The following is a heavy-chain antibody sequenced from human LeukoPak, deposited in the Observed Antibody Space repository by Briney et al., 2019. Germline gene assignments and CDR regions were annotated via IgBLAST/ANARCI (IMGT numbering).Heavy chain of an antibody. D-gene: IGHD6-19*01. Sequence: PSETLSLTCTVSGGSISSGGYYWSWIRQHPGKGLEWIGYIYYSGSTYYNPSLKSRVTISVDTSKNQFSLKLSPVTAADTAVYYCARDRFPGAVTGTNYWGQGTLVTVSS. CDR1: GGSISSGGYY. J-gene: IGHJ4*02. V-gene: IGHV4-61*08. CDR2: IYYSGST. CDR3: ARDRFPGAVTGTNY.